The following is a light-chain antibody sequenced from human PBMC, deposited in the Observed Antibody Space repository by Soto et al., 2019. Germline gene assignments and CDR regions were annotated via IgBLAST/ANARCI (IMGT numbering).Light chain of an antibody. CDR2: EGS. CDR1: SSDVGSYNL. CDR3: CSYAGSSV. V-gene: IGLV2-23*01. J-gene: IGLJ1*01. Sequence: QSVLTQPASVSGSPGQSITISCTGTSSDVGSYNLVSWYQQHPGKAPKLMIYEGSKRPSGVSNRFSGSKSGNTASLTISGLQAVDEADYYCCSYAGSSVFGTGTKVTVL.